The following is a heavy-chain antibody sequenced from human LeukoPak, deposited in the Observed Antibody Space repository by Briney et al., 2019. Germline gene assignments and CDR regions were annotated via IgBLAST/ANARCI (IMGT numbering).Heavy chain of an antibody. CDR1: GFTFSTYA. D-gene: IGHD2-15*01. Sequence: PGGSLRLSCAASGFTFSTYAMSWVRQAPAKGLEWVSAICGSTGSTYYADSVKGRFTISRDNSKNTLYLQMNSLRAEDTAVYYCAKHRGGSCYSSFDFWGQGAQVTVSS. J-gene: IGHJ4*02. CDR3: AKHRGGSCYSSFDF. V-gene: IGHV3-23*01. CDR2: ICGSTGST.